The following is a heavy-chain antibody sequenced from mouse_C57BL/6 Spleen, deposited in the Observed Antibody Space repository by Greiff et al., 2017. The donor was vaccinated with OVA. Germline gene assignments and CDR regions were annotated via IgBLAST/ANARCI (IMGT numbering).Heavy chain of an antibody. V-gene: IGHV1-22*01. D-gene: IGHD1-1*01. CDR2: INPNNGGT. CDR1: GYTFTDYN. CDR3: ARNGDYYGSSTWFAY. J-gene: IGHJ3*01. Sequence: VHVKQSGPELVKPGASVKMSCKASGYTFTDYNMHWVKQSHGKSLEWIGYINPNNGGTSYNQKFKGKATLTVNKSSSTAYMELRSLTSEDSAVYYCARNGDYYGSSTWFAYWGQGTLVTVSA.